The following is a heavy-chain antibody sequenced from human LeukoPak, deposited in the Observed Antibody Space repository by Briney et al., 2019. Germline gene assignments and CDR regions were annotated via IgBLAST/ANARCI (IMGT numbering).Heavy chain of an antibody. J-gene: IGHJ4*02. CDR2: MNPYSGNT. Sequence: ASVKVSCKASGYTFTNYDIHWVRQAIGQGLEWMGSMNPYSGNTGYAQKFQGRVTMTRDTSINTAYLELSSLKSGDTAVYYCARVPAARDFGYWGQGTPVIVSS. CDR3: ARVPAARDFGY. CDR1: GYTFTNYD. D-gene: IGHD2-15*01. V-gene: IGHV1-8*01.